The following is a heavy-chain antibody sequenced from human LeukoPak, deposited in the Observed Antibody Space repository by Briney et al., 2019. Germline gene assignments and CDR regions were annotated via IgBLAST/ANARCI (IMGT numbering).Heavy chain of an antibody. D-gene: IGHD2-21*01. V-gene: IGHV3-23*01. CDR1: GFTLSSYA. CDR3: AKAPVTTCRGAYCYPFDY. Sequence: GGSLRLSCAASGFTLSSYAMSWARQAPGKGLEWVSAISDSGNTYHADSVKGRFTISRDSSKNTLFLQMNRLRPEDAAVYYCAKAPVTTCRGAYCYPFDYWGQGTLVTVSS. CDR2: ISDSGNT. J-gene: IGHJ4*02.